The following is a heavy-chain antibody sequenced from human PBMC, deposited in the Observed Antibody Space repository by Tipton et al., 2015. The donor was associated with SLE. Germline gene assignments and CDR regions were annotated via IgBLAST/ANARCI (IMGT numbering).Heavy chain of an antibody. D-gene: IGHD3-10*01. Sequence: TLSLTCSVSGGSSSTGNYYWSWIRQPAGKGLEWIGRIHTRGTTDYSPSLNSRVTISLDTSRSQFSLELSSVTAADTAVYYCARDIGMWFGEHYYYMDVWGAGTTVTVSS. CDR3: ARDIGMWFGEHYYYMDV. V-gene: IGHV4-61*02. CDR2: IHTRGTT. J-gene: IGHJ6*03. CDR1: GGSSSTGNYY.